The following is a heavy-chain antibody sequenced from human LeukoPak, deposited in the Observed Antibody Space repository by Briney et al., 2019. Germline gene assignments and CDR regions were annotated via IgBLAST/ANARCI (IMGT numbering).Heavy chain of an antibody. CDR2: INPRGGST. Sequence: ASVKVSCKASGYTFTSYYMHWMRQAPGQGPEWMGIINPRGGSTDYAQKFQGRITMSSDTSTSTVYMELDSLRSDDTAVYFCARVGSAAATADYWGQGTLVTVSS. CDR3: ARVGSAAATADY. CDR1: GYTFTSYY. D-gene: IGHD6-25*01. J-gene: IGHJ4*02. V-gene: IGHV1-46*01.